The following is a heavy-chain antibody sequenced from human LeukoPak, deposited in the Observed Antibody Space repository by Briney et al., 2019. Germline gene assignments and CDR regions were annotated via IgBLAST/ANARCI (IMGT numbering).Heavy chain of an antibody. CDR3: ARGRRSSSWPYNWFDP. CDR2: MNPNSGNT. V-gene: IGHV1-8*01. Sequence: ASVKVSCKASGYTFTSYDINWVRQATGQGLEWMGWMNPNSGNTGYAQKFQGRVTMTRNTSISTAYMELSSPRSEDTAVYYCARGRRSSSWPYNWFDPWGQGTLVTVSS. CDR1: GYTFTSYD. D-gene: IGHD6-13*01. J-gene: IGHJ5*02.